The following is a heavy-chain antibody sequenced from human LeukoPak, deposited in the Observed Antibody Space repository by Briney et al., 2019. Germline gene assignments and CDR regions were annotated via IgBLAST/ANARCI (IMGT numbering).Heavy chain of an antibody. CDR1: GGSISSYY. CDR3: AREEYYDILTGYYSTEYYFDY. V-gene: IGHV4-4*07. D-gene: IGHD3-9*01. Sequence: SETLSLTCTVSGGSISSYYWSWIRQPAGKGLEWIGRIYTSGSTNYNPSLKSRVTMSVDTSKNQFSLKLSSVTAAGTAVYYCAREEYYDILTGYYSTEYYFDYWGQGTLVTVSS. CDR2: IYTSGST. J-gene: IGHJ4*02.